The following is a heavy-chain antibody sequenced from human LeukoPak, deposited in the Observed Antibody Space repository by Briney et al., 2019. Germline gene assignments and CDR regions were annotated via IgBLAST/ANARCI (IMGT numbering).Heavy chain of an antibody. D-gene: IGHD3-22*01. J-gene: IGHJ4*02. CDR1: GFTFSSYW. CDR3: ARIEDRGAAFDS. Sequence: PGGSLRLSCAASGFTFSSYWMHWVRQVPGEGLVWVSRTNTVGRTTSYADSVKGRFTISRDNAKNMLYLQMNSLRVEDTAVYYCARIEDRGAAFDSWGQGVLVTVSS. V-gene: IGHV3-74*01. CDR2: TNTVGRTT.